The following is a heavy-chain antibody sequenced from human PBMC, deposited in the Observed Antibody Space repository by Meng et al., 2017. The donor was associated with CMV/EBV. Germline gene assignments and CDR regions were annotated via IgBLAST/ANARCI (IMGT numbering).Heavy chain of an antibody. CDR1: GFTFSSYS. J-gene: IGHJ4*02. V-gene: IGHV3-21*01. CDR2: ISSSSSYI. CDR3: ARDLGFVDTAMVSVY. D-gene: IGHD5-18*01. Sequence: GESLKISCAASGFTFSSYSMNWVRQAPGKGLEWVSSISSSSSYIYYADSVKGRFTISRDNSKNTLYLQMNSLRAGDTAVYYCARDLGFVDTAMVSVYWGQGTLVTVSS.